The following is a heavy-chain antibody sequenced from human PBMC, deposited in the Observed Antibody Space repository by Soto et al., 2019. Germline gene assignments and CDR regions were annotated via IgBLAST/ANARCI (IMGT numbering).Heavy chain of an antibody. CDR3: ARATWEFVAPHYFDR. CDR1: GYIFTNYW. CDR2: IFPGDSDT. J-gene: IGHJ4*02. Sequence: GESLKISCNGSGYIFTNYWIGWGRQMPGKGLEWMGIIFPGDSDTRYSPSFRGQVTISADTSISTAYLQWSSLRASDTAIYYCARATWEFVAPHYFDRWGQGTQVPVSS. V-gene: IGHV5-51*01. D-gene: IGHD1-26*01.